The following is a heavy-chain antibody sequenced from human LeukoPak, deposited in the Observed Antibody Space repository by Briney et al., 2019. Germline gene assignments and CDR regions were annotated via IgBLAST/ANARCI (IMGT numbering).Heavy chain of an antibody. Sequence: SETLSLTCTVSGGSISSYYWSWIRQPPGKGLEWIGYIYYSGSTNYNPSLKSRVTISVDTSKNQFSLKLSSVTAADTAVYYCARGRYCSSTSCYQWFDPWGQGTLVTVSS. CDR1: GGSISSYY. CDR3: ARGRYCSSTSCYQWFDP. CDR2: IYYSGST. V-gene: IGHV4-59*08. J-gene: IGHJ5*02. D-gene: IGHD2-2*01.